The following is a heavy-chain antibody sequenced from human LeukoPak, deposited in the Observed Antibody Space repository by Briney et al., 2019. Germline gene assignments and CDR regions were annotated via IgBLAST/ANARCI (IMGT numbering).Heavy chain of an antibody. CDR3: AKDPALNYYDSSGFDY. V-gene: IGHV3-9*01. D-gene: IGHD3-22*01. Sequence: PGGSLRLSCAASGFTFDDYAMHWVRQAPGKGLEWVSGISWNSGSIGYADSVKGRFTISRDNAKNSLYLQMNSLRAEDTALYYCAKDPALNYYDSSGFDYWGQGTLVTVSS. CDR2: ISWNSGSI. CDR1: GFTFDDYA. J-gene: IGHJ4*02.